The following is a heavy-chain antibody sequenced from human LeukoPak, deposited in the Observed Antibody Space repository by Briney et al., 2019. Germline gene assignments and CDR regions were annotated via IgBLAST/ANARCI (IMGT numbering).Heavy chain of an antibody. J-gene: IGHJ6*03. D-gene: IGHD3-9*01. CDR2: IIPIFGTA. Sequence: SVKVSCKASGYTFTSYGISWVRQAPGQGLEWMGGIIPIFGTANYAQKFQGRVTITADESTSTAYMELSSLRSEDTAVYYCASNYDILTGYYSDYYYYYMDVWGKGTTVTISS. CDR1: GYTFTSYG. V-gene: IGHV1-69*13. CDR3: ASNYDILTGYYSDYYYYYMDV.